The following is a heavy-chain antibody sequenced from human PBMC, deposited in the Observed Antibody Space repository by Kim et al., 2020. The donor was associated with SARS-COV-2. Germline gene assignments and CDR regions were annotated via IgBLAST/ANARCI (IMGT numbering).Heavy chain of an antibody. CDR3: ARTYYYDSSGYPFDY. J-gene: IGHJ4*02. V-gene: IGHV1-46*01. D-gene: IGHD3-22*01. Sequence: KVPGRVTMTRNTSTSTVYMEPSSLRSEDTAVYYCARTYYYDSSGYPFDYWGQGTLVTVSS.